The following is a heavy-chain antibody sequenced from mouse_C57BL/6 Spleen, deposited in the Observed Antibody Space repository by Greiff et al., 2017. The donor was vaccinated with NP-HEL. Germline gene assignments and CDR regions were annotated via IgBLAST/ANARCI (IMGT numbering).Heavy chain of an antibody. CDR2: ISSGGSYT. CDR1: GFTFSSYG. Sequence: EVKLMESGGDLVKPGGSLKLSCAASGFTFSSYGMSWVRQTPDTRLEWVATISSGGSYTYYPDSVKGRFTISRDNAKNTLYLQMSSLKSEDTAMYYCASIGDYWGQGTSVTVSS. V-gene: IGHV5-6*01. J-gene: IGHJ4*01. CDR3: ASIGDY.